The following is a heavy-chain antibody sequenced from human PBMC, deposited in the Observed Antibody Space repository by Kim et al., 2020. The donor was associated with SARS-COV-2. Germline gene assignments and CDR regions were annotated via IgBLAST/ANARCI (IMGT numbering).Heavy chain of an antibody. CDR1: GFTFRNYW. CDR2: IKQDGSEK. CDR3: ARETWHDTVMTSPRADY. Sequence: GGSLRLSCAASGFTFRNYWMSWVRQAPGKGLEWVANIKQDGSEKYYVDSVRGRFTISRDNAENSLYLQMNSLRAEDTAVYYCARETWHDTVMTSPRADYWGQGTLVTVSS. D-gene: IGHD4-4*01. V-gene: IGHV3-7*03. J-gene: IGHJ4*02.